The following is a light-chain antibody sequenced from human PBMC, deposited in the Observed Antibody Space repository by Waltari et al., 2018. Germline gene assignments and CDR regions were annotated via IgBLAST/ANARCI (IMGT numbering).Light chain of an antibody. CDR1: QSVLYRSNNKNY. V-gene: IGKV4-1*01. J-gene: IGKJ4*01. CDR2: WAS. Sequence: DIVMTQSPDSLAVSLGERATLNCKSSQSVLYRSNNKNYLAWYHQKPGQPPKLLIYWASTRESGVPDRFSGSGSGTDFTLTISSLQAEDVAVYYCQQYHSTPLTFGGGTKVEIK. CDR3: QQYHSTPLT.